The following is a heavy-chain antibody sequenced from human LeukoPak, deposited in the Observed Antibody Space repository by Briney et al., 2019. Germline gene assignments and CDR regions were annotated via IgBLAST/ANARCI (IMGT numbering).Heavy chain of an antibody. V-gene: IGHV4-34*01. Sequence: SETLSLTCAVYGGSFSGYYWSWIRQPPGKGLEWIGEINHSGSTNYNPSLRSRATISVDTSKNQFSLKLSSVTAADTAVYYCARHGVGVDDYWGQGTLVTVSS. CDR2: INHSGST. D-gene: IGHD1-26*01. CDR1: GGSFSGYY. CDR3: ARHGVGVDDY. J-gene: IGHJ4*02.